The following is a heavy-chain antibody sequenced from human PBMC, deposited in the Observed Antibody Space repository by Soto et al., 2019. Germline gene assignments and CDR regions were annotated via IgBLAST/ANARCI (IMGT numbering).Heavy chain of an antibody. CDR3: ARQKTSSSWYYFDY. CDR2: IYYSGST. V-gene: IGHV4-59*08. D-gene: IGHD6-13*01. J-gene: IGHJ4*02. CDR1: GGSISSYY. Sequence: PSETLSLTCTVSGGSISSYYWSWIRQPPGKGLEWIGYIYYSGSTNYNPSLKSRVTISVDTSKNQFSLKLSSVTAADTAVYYCARQKTSSSWYYFDYWGQGTLVTVSS.